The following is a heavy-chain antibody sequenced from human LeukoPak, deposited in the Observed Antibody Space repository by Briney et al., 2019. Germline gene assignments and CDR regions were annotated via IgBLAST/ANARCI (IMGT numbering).Heavy chain of an antibody. CDR2: INHSGST. CDR3: ARATVIYYGSGSSYSQYYYYGMDV. CDR1: GGSFSGYY. J-gene: IGHJ6*04. V-gene: IGHV4-34*01. Sequence: SETLSLTCAVYGGSFSGYYWSWTRQPPGKGLEWIGEINHSGSTNYNPSLKSRVTISVDTSKNQFSLKLSSVTAADTAVYYCARATVIYYGSGSSYSQYYYYGMDVWGKGTTVTVSS. D-gene: IGHD3-10*01.